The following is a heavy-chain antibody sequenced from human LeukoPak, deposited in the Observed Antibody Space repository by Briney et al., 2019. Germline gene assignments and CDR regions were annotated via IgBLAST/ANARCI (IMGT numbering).Heavy chain of an antibody. D-gene: IGHD4-17*01. V-gene: IGHV1-2*02. J-gene: IGHJ4*02. CDR3: ARRPPTTVTIDY. Sequence: ASVTVSCKSSGYTFTVYYMHWVRQAPGQGLEWMGWINPNSGGTNYAQKFQGRVTVTRDTSISTAYMELSRLRSDDTAVYYCARRPPTTVTIDYWGQGTLVTVSS. CDR1: GYTFTVYY. CDR2: INPNSGGT.